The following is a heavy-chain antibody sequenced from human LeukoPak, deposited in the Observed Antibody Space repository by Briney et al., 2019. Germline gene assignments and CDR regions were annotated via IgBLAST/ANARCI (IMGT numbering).Heavy chain of an antibody. J-gene: IGHJ4*02. CDR3: ARGRAGNYYNHNDY. Sequence: PGGSLRFSVAASGFSISGYWMHWVRQAPGKGLVWVSRSNGDGSITTYADSVKGRFTISRDNAKNTLYLQMNSLRAEDTAVYYCARGRAGNYYNHNDYWGQGTLVTVSS. CDR1: GFSISGYW. CDR2: SNGDGSIT. V-gene: IGHV3-74*01. D-gene: IGHD3-10*01.